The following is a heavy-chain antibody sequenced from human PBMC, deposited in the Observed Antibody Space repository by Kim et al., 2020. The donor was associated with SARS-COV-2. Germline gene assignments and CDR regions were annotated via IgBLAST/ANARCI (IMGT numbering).Heavy chain of an antibody. D-gene: IGHD3-22*01. Sequence: YTNPSIKRRVSIAGDPSENQFSLKLSSVTAADTAVYYCASYYDSSGVFDYWGQGTLVTVSS. V-gene: IGHV4-31*02. J-gene: IGHJ4*02. CDR3: ASYYDSSGVFDY.